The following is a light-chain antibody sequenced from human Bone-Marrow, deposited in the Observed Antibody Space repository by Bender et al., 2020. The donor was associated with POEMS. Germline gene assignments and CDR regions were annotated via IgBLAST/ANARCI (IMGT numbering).Light chain of an antibody. J-gene: IGLJ1*01. CDR3: YSSAGSDTYV. Sequence: QSALTQPASVSGSPGQSITISCTGTSSDVGSYNLVSWYQQHPEKAPKLMIYEGNQRPSGVSHRFSGSKSGNTASLTISGLQAENEADYYCYSSAGSDTYVFGPRTKVTVL. V-gene: IGLV2-23*01. CDR1: SSDVGSYNL. CDR2: EGN.